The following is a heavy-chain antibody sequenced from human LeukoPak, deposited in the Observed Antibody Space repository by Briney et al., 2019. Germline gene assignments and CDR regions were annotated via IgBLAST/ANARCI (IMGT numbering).Heavy chain of an antibody. Sequence: GASLRLSCAASGFTFDDYAMHWVRQAPGKGLEWVSGISWNSGSIGYADSVKGRFTISRDNAKNSLYLQMNSLRAEDTALYYCAKDMVFRSGWYGWFDPWGQGTLVTVSS. D-gene: IGHD6-19*01. V-gene: IGHV3-9*01. CDR1: GFTFDDYA. J-gene: IGHJ5*02. CDR3: AKDMVFRSGWYGWFDP. CDR2: ISWNSGSI.